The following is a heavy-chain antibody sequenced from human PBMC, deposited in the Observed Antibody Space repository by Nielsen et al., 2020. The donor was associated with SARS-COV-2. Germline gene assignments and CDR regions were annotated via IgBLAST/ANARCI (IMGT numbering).Heavy chain of an antibody. V-gene: IGHV3-7*03. D-gene: IGHD3-16*02. Sequence: GGSLRLSCAASGFTFADYAMHWVRQAPGKGLEWVANIKQDGSEKYYVDSVKGRFTISRDNAKNSLYLQMNSLRAEDTAVYYCARDRYDYVWGSYRYFDYWGQGTLVTVSS. CDR3: ARDRYDYVWGSYRYFDY. CDR2: IKQDGSEK. CDR1: GFTFADYA. J-gene: IGHJ4*02.